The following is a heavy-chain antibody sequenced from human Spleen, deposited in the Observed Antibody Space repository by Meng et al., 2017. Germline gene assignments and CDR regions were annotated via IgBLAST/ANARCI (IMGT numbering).Heavy chain of an antibody. CDR2: MNPNSGNT. Sequence: ASVKVSCKASGYTFTSYDINWVRQATGQGLEWMGWMNPNSGNTGYAQKFQGRVTITRNTSISTAYMELSSLRSEDTAVYYCARVRHAGNNYYDSSRYAFDIWGQGTMVTVSS. D-gene: IGHD3-22*01. V-gene: IGHV1-8*03. J-gene: IGHJ3*02. CDR1: GYTFTSYD. CDR3: ARVRHAGNNYYDSSRYAFDI.